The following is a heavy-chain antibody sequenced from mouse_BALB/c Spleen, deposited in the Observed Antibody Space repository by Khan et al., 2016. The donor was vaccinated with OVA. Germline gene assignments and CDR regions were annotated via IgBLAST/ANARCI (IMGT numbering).Heavy chain of an antibody. V-gene: IGHV3-2*02. J-gene: IGHJ2*01. CDR1: GYSITSDYA. Sequence: EVQLQESGPGLVKPSQSLSLTCTVTGYSITSDYAWNWIRHFPENKLEWRGFISYSGNTNYNPSLKSRISITRDTSKNQFFLQLNSVTTEDTATYYCARVYGGDFDYWGQGTTLTVSS. CDR3: ARVYGGDFDY. D-gene: IGHD1-1*01. CDR2: ISYSGNT.